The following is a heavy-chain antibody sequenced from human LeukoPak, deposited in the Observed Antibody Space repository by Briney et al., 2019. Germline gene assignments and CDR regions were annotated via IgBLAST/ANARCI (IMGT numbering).Heavy chain of an antibody. CDR3: ARVRAGYCTSTSCYTGMDV. Sequence: GGSLRLSCAASGFTFSSYGMHWVRQAPGKGLEWVALISYDGSNEYYADSVRGRFTISRDNSKFALYMQMNSLRAEDTAVYYCARVRAGYCTSTSCYTGMDVWGQGTTVTVSS. D-gene: IGHD2-2*01. CDR1: GFTFSSYG. CDR2: ISYDGSNE. J-gene: IGHJ6*02. V-gene: IGHV3-30*03.